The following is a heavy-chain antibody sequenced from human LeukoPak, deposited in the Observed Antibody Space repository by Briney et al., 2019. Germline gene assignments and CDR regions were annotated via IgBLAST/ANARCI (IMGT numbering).Heavy chain of an antibody. Sequence: GGSLRLSCAASGLRFSDQYMIWIRQTPGKGLEWVSFISGSGANRFYADSMKGRFTISKDNTKNSLYLQMNSLRAEDTAIYYCATLHFYAMGVWGQGTTVTVSS. CDR3: ATLHFYAMGV. J-gene: IGHJ6*02. CDR1: GLRFSDQY. V-gene: IGHV3-11*01. CDR2: ISGSGANR.